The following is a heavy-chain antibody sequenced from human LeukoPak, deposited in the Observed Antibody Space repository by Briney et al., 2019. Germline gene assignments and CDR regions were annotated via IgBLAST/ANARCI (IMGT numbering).Heavy chain of an antibody. V-gene: IGHV3-23*01. Sequence: GGSLRLSCTASGFTFSNYAMTWVRQAPGKGLEWVSSISGTGGRTYSADSVKGRFTISRDNSKSIVYLQMSSLRVEDTAIYYCARLSEPSWGQGTLVTVSS. CDR3: ARLSEPS. J-gene: IGHJ1*01. D-gene: IGHD1-14*01. CDR2: ISGTGGRT. CDR1: GFTFSNYA.